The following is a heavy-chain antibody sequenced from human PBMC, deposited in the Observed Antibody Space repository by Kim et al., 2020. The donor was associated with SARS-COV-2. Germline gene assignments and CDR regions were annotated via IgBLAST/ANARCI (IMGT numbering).Heavy chain of an antibody. Sequence: GGSLRLSCAASGFTFSSYGMHWVRQAPGKGLEWVAVISYDGSNKYYADSVKGRFTISRDNSKNTLYLQMNSLRAEDTAVYYCAPDLTYYYDSSGYSFDPWGQGTLVTVSS. CDR1: GFTFSSYG. D-gene: IGHD3-22*01. J-gene: IGHJ5*02. CDR2: ISYDGSNK. V-gene: IGHV3-30*03. CDR3: APDLTYYYDSSGYSFDP.